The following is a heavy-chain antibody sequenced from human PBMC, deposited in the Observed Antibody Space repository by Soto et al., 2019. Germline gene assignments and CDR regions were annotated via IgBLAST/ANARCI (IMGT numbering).Heavy chain of an antibody. CDR1: GGSISSGGYY. D-gene: IGHD3-10*01. CDR3: ARDSKWFGGDACDI. CDR2: IYYSGST. J-gene: IGHJ3*02. Sequence: VQLQESGPGLVKPSQTLSLTCTVSGGSISSGGYYWSWIRQHPGKGLEWIGYIYYSGSTYYNPSHKSRVTISVDTSKNQFSLKLGSVTAADTAVYYCARDSKWFGGDACDIWGQGRMVTVSS. V-gene: IGHV4-31*03.